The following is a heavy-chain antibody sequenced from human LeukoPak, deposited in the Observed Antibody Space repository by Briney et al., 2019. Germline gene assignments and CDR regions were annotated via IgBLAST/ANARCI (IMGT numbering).Heavy chain of an antibody. CDR1: GGSVSSGSYY. D-gene: IGHD3-10*01. CDR2: IYYSGST. Sequence: SETLSLTCTVSGGSVSSGSYYWSWIRQPPGKGLEWIGYIYYSGSTNYNPSLKSRVTISVDTSKNQFSLQLNSVTPEDTAVYYCASTSMVHGDLLRGDAFDIWGQGTMVTVSS. CDR3: ASTSMVHGDLLRGDAFDI. V-gene: IGHV4-61*01. J-gene: IGHJ3*02.